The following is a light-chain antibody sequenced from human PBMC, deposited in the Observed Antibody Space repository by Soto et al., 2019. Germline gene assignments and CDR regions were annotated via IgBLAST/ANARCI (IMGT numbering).Light chain of an antibody. CDR1: QSISSY. CDR3: QQSYSTLRT. CDR2: AAS. V-gene: IGKV1-39*01. Sequence: DIQMTQSPSSLSASVGDRVTITCRASQSISSYLNWYQQKPGKAPNLLISAASSLQSGVPSRFSGSGSGTDFTLTISSLQPEDFATYYCQQSYSTLRTFGQGTKVEIK. J-gene: IGKJ1*01.